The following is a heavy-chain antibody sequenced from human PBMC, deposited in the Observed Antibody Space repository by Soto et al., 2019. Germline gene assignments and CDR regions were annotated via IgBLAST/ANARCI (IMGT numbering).Heavy chain of an antibody. V-gene: IGHV1-69*18. D-gene: IGHD4-4*01. J-gene: IGHJ6*02. CDR1: GGTFSTYG. CDR3: ARVVMTTVTASFYYGLDV. CDR2: IIPLIGTA. Sequence: QVQLVQSGAEVRKPGSSVTVSCQASGGTFSTYGITWVRQAPGQGLEWMGNIIPLIGTANYAQRFRGRVTITADESTTTAYMELTSLRSEDTAVYYCARVVMTTVTASFYYGLDVWGQGTTVTVSS.